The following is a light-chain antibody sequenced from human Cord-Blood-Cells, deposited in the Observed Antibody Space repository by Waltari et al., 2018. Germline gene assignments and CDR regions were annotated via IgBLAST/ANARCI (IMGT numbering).Light chain of an antibody. J-gene: IGLJ3*02. Sequence: QSALTQPASVSGSPGQSLTISCTGTSSDVGSYNLASWYQQHPGKAPKLMLYEGSKRPSGVSNRFSGSKSGNTASLTISGLQAEDEADYYCCSYAGSSTVFGGGTKLTVL. CDR2: EGS. V-gene: IGLV2-23*01. CDR3: CSYAGSSTV. CDR1: SSDVGSYNL.